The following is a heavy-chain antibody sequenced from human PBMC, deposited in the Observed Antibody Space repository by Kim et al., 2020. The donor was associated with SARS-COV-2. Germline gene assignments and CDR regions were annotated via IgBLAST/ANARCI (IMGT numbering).Heavy chain of an antibody. V-gene: IGHV3-23*01. J-gene: IGHJ1*01. CDR2: IRDSGGST. D-gene: IGHD6-19*01. Sequence: GGSLRLSCAASGFTFNNYAMSWVRQAPGKGLEWVSGIRDSGGSTKYADSVKGRFSISRDNSKNTLYLQMDSLRAEDTAVYYCAKVTSGXXGWFXXXXXWGQGTXXTXSS. CDR1: GFTFNNYA. CDR3: AKVTSGXXGWFXXXXX.